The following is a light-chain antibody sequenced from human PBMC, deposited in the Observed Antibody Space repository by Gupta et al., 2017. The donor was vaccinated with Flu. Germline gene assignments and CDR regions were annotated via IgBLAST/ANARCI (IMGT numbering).Light chain of an antibody. CDR2: KAS. Sequence: DIPMTQSTSTPSAPVGDRVTITCRASQSISSWLAWYQQKPGKAPKLLIYKASSLESGVPSRFSGSGSGTEFTLTISSLQPDDFATYYCQQYNSYPRSFGQGTKLEIK. J-gene: IGKJ2*03. CDR3: QQYNSYPRS. V-gene: IGKV1-5*03. CDR1: QSISSW.